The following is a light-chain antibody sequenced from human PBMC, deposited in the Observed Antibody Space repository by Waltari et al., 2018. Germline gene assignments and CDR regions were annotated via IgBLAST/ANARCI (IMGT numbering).Light chain of an antibody. J-gene: IGKJ3*01. CDR2: AAS. CDR1: QGISSG. V-gene: IGKV1-12*01. CDR3: LQAHSVPPT. Sequence: DIQMTQSPSSVSASVGDRVTFTCRASQGISSGLAWYQQKPGKAPRLLIYAASSLQSGVPSRFSGSGSETDVNHTISSQQPEEFATYYCLQAHSVPPTFGPGPKVNIK.